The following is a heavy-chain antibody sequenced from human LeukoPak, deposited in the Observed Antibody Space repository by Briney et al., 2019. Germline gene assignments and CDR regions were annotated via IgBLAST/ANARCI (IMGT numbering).Heavy chain of an antibody. V-gene: IGHV3-21*01. Sequence: PGGSLRLSCAASGFTFSSYSMNWVRQAPGKGLEWVSSISSSSSYIYYADSVKGRFTISRDNAKNSLYLQMSSLRAEDTAVYYCARDLHDYGDYGALDWFDPWGQGTLVTVSS. CDR3: ARDLHDYGDYGALDWFDP. CDR1: GFTFSSYS. CDR2: ISSSSSYI. J-gene: IGHJ5*02. D-gene: IGHD4-17*01.